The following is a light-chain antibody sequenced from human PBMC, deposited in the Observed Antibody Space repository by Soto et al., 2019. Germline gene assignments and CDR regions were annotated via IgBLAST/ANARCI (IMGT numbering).Light chain of an antibody. Sequence: DIVVIQSPESLAVSLGERATINCNSSQSLLYSSNNKNYLAWYQQKPGQPPKLLIYWASTRKSGVPDRFSGSGSGTDFTLTIGSLQAEDVAVYYCQQSYSTPLTFGRGTKVEIK. J-gene: IGKJ1*01. CDR1: QSLLYSSNNKNY. CDR2: WAS. V-gene: IGKV4-1*01. CDR3: QQSYSTPLT.